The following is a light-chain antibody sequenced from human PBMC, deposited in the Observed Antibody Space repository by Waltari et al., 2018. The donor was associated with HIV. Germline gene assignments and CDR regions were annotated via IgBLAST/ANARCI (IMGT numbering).Light chain of an antibody. V-gene: IGLV1-40*01. J-gene: IGLJ3*02. CDR2: TNN. CDR3: QSYDSSLSVWV. CDR1: SSNIGAGYD. Sequence: QSVLTQPPSVSGAPGQRITISCTGGSSNIGAGYDVHWYQHLPETAPKLLIYTNNKRPSGVPDRFSGSKSVTSASLAISGLQPEDEGDYYCQSYDSSLSVWVFGGGTKLTVL.